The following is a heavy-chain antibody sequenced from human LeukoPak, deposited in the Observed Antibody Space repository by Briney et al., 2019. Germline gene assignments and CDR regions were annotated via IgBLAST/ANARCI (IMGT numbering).Heavy chain of an antibody. D-gene: IGHD4-17*01. CDR1: GFTVSSNY. CDR2: IYSGGST. J-gene: IGHJ4*02. CDR3: ARVGGYGDYSFSY. V-gene: IGHV3-53*04. Sequence: GGSLRLSCAASGFTVSSNYMGWVRQAPGKGLEWVSVIYSGGSTYYADSVKGRFTLSRHNPKNTLYLQMNSLRAEDTAVYYCARVGGYGDYSFSYWGQGTLVTVSS.